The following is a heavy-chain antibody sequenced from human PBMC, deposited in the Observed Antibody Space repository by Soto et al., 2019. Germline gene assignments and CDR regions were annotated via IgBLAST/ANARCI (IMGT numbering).Heavy chain of an antibody. D-gene: IGHD2-2*01. Sequence: QVHLVQSGAEVKKPGSSVKVSCTASGGTFGSYTVTWVRQAPGQGLEWMGEIIPMFGTASYAKKFQGRVTLTADKATTTAHMELSSPSSTDTAVHFGARQKAMPPHFYSGMDVWGQGTKVTVSS. J-gene: IGHJ6*02. CDR2: IIPMFGTA. CDR1: GGTFGSYT. CDR3: ARQKAMPPHFYSGMDV. V-gene: IGHV1-69*06.